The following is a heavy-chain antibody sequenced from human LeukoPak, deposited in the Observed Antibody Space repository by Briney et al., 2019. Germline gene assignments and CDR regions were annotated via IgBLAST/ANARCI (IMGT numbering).Heavy chain of an antibody. D-gene: IGHD3-16*01. Sequence: PSETLPLTCTVSGYSISSGHFWSWIRQPPGKGLEWIGSIYGSGTTYYDPPLRSRVSISADTSKNHFSLELSSVTAADTAVYYCANVGGGSPYWGQGTLVTVSS. CDR1: GYSISSGHF. J-gene: IGHJ4*02. CDR3: ANVGGGSPY. V-gene: IGHV4-38-2*02. CDR2: IYGSGTT.